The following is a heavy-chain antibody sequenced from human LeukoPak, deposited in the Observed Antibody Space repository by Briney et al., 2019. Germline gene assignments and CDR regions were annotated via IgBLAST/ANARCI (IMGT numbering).Heavy chain of an antibody. J-gene: IGHJ4*02. V-gene: IGHV1-18*01. CDR1: DYTFISYG. CDR3: ARAAYGGYDRPFDY. D-gene: IGHD5-12*01. Sequence: ASVKVSCKTSDYTFISYGISWARQAPGQGLEWMGWISAYNGNTNYAQNLQGRVTMTTDTSTSTAYMELRSLRSDDTAVYYCARAAYGGYDRPFDYWGQGTLVTVSS. CDR2: ISAYNGNT.